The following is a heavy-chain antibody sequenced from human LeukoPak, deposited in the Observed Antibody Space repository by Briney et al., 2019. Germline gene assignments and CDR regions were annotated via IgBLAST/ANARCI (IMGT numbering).Heavy chain of an antibody. Sequence: GGSLRLSCAASGFTFSSYSMNWVRQAPGKWLEWVSSISSSGSYIYYADSGEGRCTISRDKAKHSLYMQINRLRAERTAVYYCAIGGYSSSSEFDAWGQGTLLTASS. CDR1: GFTFSSYS. CDR2: ISSSGSYI. CDR3: AIGGYSSSSEFDA. V-gene: IGHV3-21*01. J-gene: IGHJ5*02. D-gene: IGHD6-13*01.